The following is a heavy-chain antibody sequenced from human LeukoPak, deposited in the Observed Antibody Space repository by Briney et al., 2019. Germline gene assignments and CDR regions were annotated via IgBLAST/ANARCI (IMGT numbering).Heavy chain of an antibody. V-gene: IGHV3-20*04. CDR2: INWNGAWT. D-gene: IGHD6-13*01. CDR1: GFKFDDYG. Sequence: GGSLRLSCAASGFKFDDYGMSWVRQAPGKGLEWVCDINWNGAWTGYADSVKGRFTISRDNAKNSLYLQMNSLRAEDTAVYYCARGVAAAGDYWGQGTLVTVSS. J-gene: IGHJ4*02. CDR3: ARGVAAAGDY.